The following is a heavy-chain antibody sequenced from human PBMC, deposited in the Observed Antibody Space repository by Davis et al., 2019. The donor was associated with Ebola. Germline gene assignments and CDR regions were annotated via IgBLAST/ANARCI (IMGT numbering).Heavy chain of an antibody. CDR3: AREYSGGWYLD. CDR1: GYDFTTSW. Sequence: KVSCKAFGYDFTTSWIGWVRQIPGNVLELLGIIYPGDSDTRYSPSFQGQVTFSADKSITTVYLQWRNLKISESAMYYCAREYSGGWYLDWGQGTLVTVSS. CDR2: IYPGDSDT. J-gene: IGHJ4*02. D-gene: IGHD6-19*01. V-gene: IGHV5-51*01.